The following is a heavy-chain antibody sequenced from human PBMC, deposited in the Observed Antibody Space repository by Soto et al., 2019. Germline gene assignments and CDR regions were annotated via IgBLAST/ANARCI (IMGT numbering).Heavy chain of an antibody. CDR2: TRNKANSYTT. Sequence: GGSLRLSCAASGFTFSDHYMDWVRQAPGKGLEWVGRTRNKANSYTTEYAASVKGRFTISRDDSKNSLYLQMNSLKTEDTAVYYCARSATTMVRGVIKPLDYWGQGTLVTVSS. J-gene: IGHJ4*02. V-gene: IGHV3-72*01. CDR3: ARSATTMVRGVIKPLDY. D-gene: IGHD3-10*01. CDR1: GFTFSDHY.